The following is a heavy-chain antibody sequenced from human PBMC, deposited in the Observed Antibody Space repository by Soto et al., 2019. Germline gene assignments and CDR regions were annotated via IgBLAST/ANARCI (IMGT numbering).Heavy chain of an antibody. V-gene: IGHV3-23*01. CDR2: ISDIGSST. J-gene: IGHJ4*02. Sequence: RGSLRLSCAASGFTFSNYALSWVRQAPGKGLEWVSTISDIGSSTYYADSVKGRFTISRDNSKNTLYLQMNSLKAEDTAVYYCAKDLYSSSWYGNFDYWGQGTLVTVSS. D-gene: IGHD6-13*01. CDR1: GFTFSNYA. CDR3: AKDLYSSSWYGNFDY.